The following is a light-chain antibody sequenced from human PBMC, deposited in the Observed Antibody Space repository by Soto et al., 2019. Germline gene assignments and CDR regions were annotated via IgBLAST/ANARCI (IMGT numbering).Light chain of an antibody. Sequence: IQMTQSPSSLSASVGERVTITCRASQLIRSDLGWYQQKPGEVPRLLIYSASTLQSGVPSRFSGSASGTDFTLTISSLQPEDSATYYCLQDYNYPQTFGQVTKVEIK. CDR1: QLIRSD. J-gene: IGKJ1*01. CDR2: SAS. CDR3: LQDYNYPQT. V-gene: IGKV1-6*01.